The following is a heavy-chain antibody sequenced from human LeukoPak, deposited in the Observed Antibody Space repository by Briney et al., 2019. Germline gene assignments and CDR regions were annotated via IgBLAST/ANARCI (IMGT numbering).Heavy chain of an antibody. CDR2: IFYSGST. CDR1: GGSISSYY. CDR3: ARRMKNWSVFDY. V-gene: IGHV4-59*12. Sequence: PSETLSLTCTVSGGSISSYYWSWIRQPPGKGLEWIGYIFYSGSTKYNPSLKSRVTISVDTSKNQFSLKLSSVTAADTAVYYCARRMKNWSVFDYWGQGTLVTVSS. J-gene: IGHJ4*02. D-gene: IGHD1-1*01.